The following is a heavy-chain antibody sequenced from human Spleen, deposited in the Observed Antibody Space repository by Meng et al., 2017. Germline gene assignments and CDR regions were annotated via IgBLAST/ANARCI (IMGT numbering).Heavy chain of an antibody. V-gene: IGHV4-4*03. J-gene: IGHJ4*02. Sequence: QVPLRGAGPGLDKAPGTLSLTGAASGGSISRSNWWRWVRQPPGKGLEWIGEIYHSGSTNYNPSLKSRVTISVDKSKNQFSLKLSSVTAADTAVYYCARGVGATVLWYFDYWGQGTLVTVSS. D-gene: IGHD1-26*01. CDR1: GGSISRSNW. CDR3: ARGVGATVLWYFDY. CDR2: IYHSGST.